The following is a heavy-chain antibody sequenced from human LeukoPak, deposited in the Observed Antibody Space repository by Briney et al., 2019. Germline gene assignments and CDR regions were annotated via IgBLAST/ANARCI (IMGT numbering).Heavy chain of an antibody. D-gene: IGHD3-10*01. J-gene: IGHJ4*02. CDR1: GFTFSSYA. CDR2: ISGSGGST. CDR3: AKDGKKMVRGAIPLDY. V-gene: IGHV3-23*01. Sequence: GGSLRLSCAASGFTFSSYAMSWVRQAPGKGLEWVSAISGSGGSTYYADSVKGRFTISRDNSKNTLYLQMNSLRAEDTAVYYCAKDGKKMVRGAIPLDYWGQGTLVTVSS.